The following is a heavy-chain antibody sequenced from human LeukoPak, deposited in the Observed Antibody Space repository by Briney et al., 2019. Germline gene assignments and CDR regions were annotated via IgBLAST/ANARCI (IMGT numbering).Heavy chain of an antibody. J-gene: IGHJ4*02. D-gene: IGHD6-13*01. CDR3: ARDFQQQLAYFDY. CDR2: ISYDGSNK. Sequence: GGSLRLSCAASGFTFSSYAMHWVRQAPGKGLEWVAVISYDGSNKYYADSVKGRFTISRDNSKNTLYLQMNSLRAEDTAVYYCARDFQQQLAYFDYWDQGTLVTVSS. CDR1: GFTFSSYA. V-gene: IGHV3-30*04.